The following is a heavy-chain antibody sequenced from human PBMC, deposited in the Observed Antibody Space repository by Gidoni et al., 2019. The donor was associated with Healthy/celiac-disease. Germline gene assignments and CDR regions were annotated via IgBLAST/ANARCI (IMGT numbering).Heavy chain of an antibody. D-gene: IGHD5-12*01. Sequence: EVQLVESGGGLVKPGGSLRLSCAASGFTFSNAWISWVRQAPGKGLEWVGRIKSKTDGGTTDYAAPVKGRFTISRDDSKNTLYLQMNSLKTEDTAVYYCTTDRYDGYNDYWGQGTLVTVSS. V-gene: IGHV3-15*01. CDR3: TTDRYDGYNDY. CDR1: GFTFSNAW. CDR2: IKSKTDGGTT. J-gene: IGHJ4*02.